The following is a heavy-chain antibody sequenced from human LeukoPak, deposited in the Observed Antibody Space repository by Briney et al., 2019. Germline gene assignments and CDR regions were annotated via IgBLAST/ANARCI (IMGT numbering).Heavy chain of an antibody. CDR1: GFTFSRYW. D-gene: IGHD2-2*01. CDR3: ARDASRGFDN. J-gene: IGHJ4*02. CDR2: IKDDGRQK. V-gene: IGHV3-7*01. Sequence: GGSLRLSCAPSGFTFSRYWMTWLRQAPGKGLEWVASIKDDGRQKYYVDSVKGRFTVSRDNAKDSVYLQMSGLRAEDTALYYCARDASRGFDNWGQGTLVTVSS.